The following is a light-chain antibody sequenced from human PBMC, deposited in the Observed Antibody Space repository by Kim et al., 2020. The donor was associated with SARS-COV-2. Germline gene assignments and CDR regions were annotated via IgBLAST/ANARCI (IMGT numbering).Light chain of an antibody. Sequence: IVMTQSPESLSVSLGEGATIRCKSSQTVLRTFNNKNFVAWFQQKPGQRTKVLISWASTRESGVPERFSGGGSWTDFTLTINSLHPEDVAGYYCHKHYSTPLTFGGGTKLEI. V-gene: IGKV4-1*01. CDR2: WAS. J-gene: IGKJ4*01. CDR3: HKHYSTPLT. CDR1: QTVLRTFNNKNF.